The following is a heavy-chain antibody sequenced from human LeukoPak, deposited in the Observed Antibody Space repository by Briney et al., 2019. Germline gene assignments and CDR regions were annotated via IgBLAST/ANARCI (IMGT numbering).Heavy chain of an antibody. J-gene: IGHJ4*02. CDR1: GSTFSSYW. Sequence: GGSLRLSXAASGSTFSSYWMSWVRQAPGKGLEWVANIKQDGSEKYYVDSVKGRFTISRDNAKNSLYLQMNSLRAEDTAVYYCARSISSGWHHAPFDYWGQGTLVTVSS. CDR3: ARSISSGWHHAPFDY. V-gene: IGHV3-7*01. D-gene: IGHD6-19*01. CDR2: IKQDGSEK.